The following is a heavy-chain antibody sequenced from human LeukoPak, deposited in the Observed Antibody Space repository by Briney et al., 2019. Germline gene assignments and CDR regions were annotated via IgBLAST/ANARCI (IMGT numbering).Heavy chain of an antibody. V-gene: IGHV1-69*13. CDR2: IIPIFGTA. CDR1: GGTFSSYA. J-gene: IGHJ4*02. D-gene: IGHD3-10*01. CDR3: ARVRVMARGVTTYYFDY. Sequence: SVKVSCKASGGTFSSYAISWVRQAPGQGLEWMGGIIPIFGTANYAQKFQGRVTITADESTSTAYMELSSLRSEDTAVYYCARVRVMARGVTTYYFDYWGQGTLVTVSS.